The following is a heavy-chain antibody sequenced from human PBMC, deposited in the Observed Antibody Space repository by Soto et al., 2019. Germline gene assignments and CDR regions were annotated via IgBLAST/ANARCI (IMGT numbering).Heavy chain of an antibody. Sequence: SETLSLTCTVSGGSISSGDYYWSWIRQPPGKGLEWIGYIYYSGSTYYNPSLKSRVTISVDTSKNQFSLKLSSVTAADTAVYYCARGRYCSGGSCYYFDYWGEGTLVTVSS. CDR3: ARGRYCSGGSCYYFDY. J-gene: IGHJ4*02. CDR1: GGSISSGDYY. D-gene: IGHD2-15*01. CDR2: IYYSGST. V-gene: IGHV4-30-4*01.